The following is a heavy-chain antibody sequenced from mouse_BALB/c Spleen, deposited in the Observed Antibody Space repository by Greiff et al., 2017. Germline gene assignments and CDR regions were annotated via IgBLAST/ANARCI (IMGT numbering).Heavy chain of an antibody. CDR3: ARRTARATYAMDY. J-gene: IGHJ4*01. CDR1: GYTFTDYN. CDR2: INPNNGGT. D-gene: IGHD3-2*01. Sequence: EVKLQESGPELVKPGASVKIPCKASGYTFTDYNMDWVKQSHGKSLEWIGDINPNNGGTIYNQKFKGKATLTVDKSSSTAYMELRSLTSEDTAVYYCARRTARATYAMDYWGQGTSVTVSS. V-gene: IGHV1-18*01.